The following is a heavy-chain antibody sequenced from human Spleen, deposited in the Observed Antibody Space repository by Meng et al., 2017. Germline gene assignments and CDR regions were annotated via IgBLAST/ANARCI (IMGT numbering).Heavy chain of an antibody. J-gene: IGHJ4*02. CDR2: INHSGST. V-gene: IGHV4-34*01. CDR3: ARGPTTMAHDFDY. Sequence: VHLWRWGEGLLKTTETLSLTCAVYGGPFSGYYWSWLRQPPGKGLEWIGEINHSGSTNYNPSLESRATISVDTSQNNLSLKLSSVTAADSAVYYCARGPTTMAHDFDYWGQGTLVTVSS. CDR1: GGPFSGYY. D-gene: IGHD4-11*01.